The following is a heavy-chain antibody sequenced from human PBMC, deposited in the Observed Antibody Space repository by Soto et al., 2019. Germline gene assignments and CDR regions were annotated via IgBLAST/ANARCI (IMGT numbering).Heavy chain of an antibody. J-gene: IGHJ3*02. V-gene: IGHV4-38-2*01. CDR1: GYSISSGYY. Sequence: PSETLSLTCAVSGYSISSGYYWGWIRQPPGKGLEWIGSIYHSGSTYYNPSLKSRVTISVDTSKNQFSLKLSSVTAADTAVYYCARSGRGEYYDYVWGSRGAFDIWGQGTMVTVS. CDR3: ARSGRGEYYDYVWGSRGAFDI. CDR2: IYHSGST. D-gene: IGHD3-16*01.